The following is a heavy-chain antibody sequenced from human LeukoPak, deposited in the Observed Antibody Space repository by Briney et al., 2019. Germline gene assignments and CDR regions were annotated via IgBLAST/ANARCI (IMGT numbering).Heavy chain of an antibody. Sequence: SETLSLTCAVYGGSFSGYYWSWIRQPPGKGLKWIGEINHSGSTNYNPSLKSRVTISVDTSKNQFSLKLSSVTAADTAVYYCASAIVATISVDYWGQGTLVTVSS. CDR3: ASAIVATISVDY. D-gene: IGHD5-12*01. CDR2: INHSGST. CDR1: GGSFSGYY. J-gene: IGHJ4*02. V-gene: IGHV4-34*01.